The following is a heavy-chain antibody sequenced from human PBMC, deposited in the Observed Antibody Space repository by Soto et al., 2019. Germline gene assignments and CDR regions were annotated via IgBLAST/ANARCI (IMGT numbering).Heavy chain of an antibody. CDR3: ARDPKTYRSSTSCYPSGMDV. CDR1: GYTFTSYY. Sequence: ASVKVSCKASGYTFTSYYMHWVRQAPGQGLEWMGIINPSGGSTSYAQKFQGRVTMTRDTSTSTVYMELSSLRSEDTAVYYCARDPKTYRSSTSCYPSGMDVWGQGTTVTVSS. D-gene: IGHD2-2*01. CDR2: INPSGGST. J-gene: IGHJ6*02. V-gene: IGHV1-46*01.